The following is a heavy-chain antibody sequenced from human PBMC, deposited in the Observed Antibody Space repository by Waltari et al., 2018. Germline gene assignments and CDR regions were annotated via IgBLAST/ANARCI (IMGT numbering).Heavy chain of an antibody. Sequence: QVQLVESGGGLVKPGRSVRLSCAASGFTFSADYMSWIRQAPGKGLEWVSYISSSGSTIYYADSVKGRFTISRDNAKNSLYLQMNSLRAEDTAVYYCARMYSSGWYSVIDYWGQGTLVTVSS. CDR2: ISSSGSTI. V-gene: IGHV3-11*01. CDR1: GFTFSADY. CDR3: ARMYSSGWYSVIDY. J-gene: IGHJ4*02. D-gene: IGHD6-19*01.